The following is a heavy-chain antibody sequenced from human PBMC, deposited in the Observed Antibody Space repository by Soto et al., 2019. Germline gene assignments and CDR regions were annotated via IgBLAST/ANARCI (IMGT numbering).Heavy chain of an antibody. J-gene: IGHJ4*02. CDR1: GGSISSGGYS. V-gene: IGHV4-30-2*01. CDR2: IYHSGST. CDR3: ARGQVVAAQH. D-gene: IGHD2-15*01. Sequence: QLQLQESGSGLVKPSQTLSLTCAVSGGSISSGGYSWSWIRQPPGKGLEWIGYIYHSGSTYYNPSPERRVTISVDRPKNQFTLQLSSVTAADTAVYYCARGQVVAAQHWGQGTLVTVSS.